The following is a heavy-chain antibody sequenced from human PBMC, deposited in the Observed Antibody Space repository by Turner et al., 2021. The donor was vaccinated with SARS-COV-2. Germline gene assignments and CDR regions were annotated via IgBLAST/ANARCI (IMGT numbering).Heavy chain of an antibody. CDR3: ARGEVGYCSGGRCYSGSY. V-gene: IGHV1-69*01. CDR1: GGPFSSYA. Sequence: QVQLVQSGAEVKKPGSSVKVSCKASGGPFSSYAISWVRQAPGQGLEWMGGIIPNVGTANYAQKFQGRVTITADESTSTAYMELSSLRSEDTAVYYCARGEVGYCSGGRCYSGSYWGQGTLVTVSS. J-gene: IGHJ4*02. D-gene: IGHD2-15*01. CDR2: IIPNVGTA.